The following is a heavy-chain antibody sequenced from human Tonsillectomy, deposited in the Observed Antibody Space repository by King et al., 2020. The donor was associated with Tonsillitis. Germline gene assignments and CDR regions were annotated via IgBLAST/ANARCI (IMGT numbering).Heavy chain of an antibody. D-gene: IGHD2-21*02. CDR3: ARTVTEPPNYYYYYMDV. CDR1: GFSLSTSGMC. CDR2: IDWDDDK. J-gene: IGHJ6*03. Sequence: TLKESGPALVKPPQTLTLTCTFSGFSLSTSGMCVSWIRQPPGKALEWLARIDWDDDKYYSTSLKTRLTISKDTSKNQVVLTMTNMDPVDTATYYCARTVTEPPNYYYYYMDVWGKGTTVTVSS. V-gene: IGHV2-70*11.